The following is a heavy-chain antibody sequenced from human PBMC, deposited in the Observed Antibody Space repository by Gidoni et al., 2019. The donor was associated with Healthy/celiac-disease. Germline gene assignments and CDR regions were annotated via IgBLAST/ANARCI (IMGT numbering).Heavy chain of an antibody. D-gene: IGHD6-13*01. CDR3: ARLGAGTMVGFDY. V-gene: IGHV4-39*01. CDR2: IYYSGGT. J-gene: IGHJ4*02. Sequence: PQLHESGPGLVKPSETLFPTCTVSCGSILSSSYYWGWIRQPPGKGLEWIGSIYYSGGTYYNPSLKSRVTISVDTSKNQFSLKLSSVTAADTAVYYCARLGAGTMVGFDYWGQGTLVTVSS. CDR1: CGSILSSSYY.